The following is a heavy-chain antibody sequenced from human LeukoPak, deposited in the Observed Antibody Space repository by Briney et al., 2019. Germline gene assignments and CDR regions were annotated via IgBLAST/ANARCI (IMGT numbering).Heavy chain of an antibody. CDR1: GGSINSGGYS. D-gene: IGHD1-7*01. CDR2: IYYSGST. J-gene: IGHJ5*02. CDR3: ARGRNYFDP. Sequence: PSETLSLTCTVSGGSINSGGYSWSWIRQHPGKGLERIGNIYYSGSTYYNPSLKSRLTISVDTSKNQLSLKLSSVTAADTALYYCARGRNYFDPWGQGTLVTVSS. V-gene: IGHV4-31*03.